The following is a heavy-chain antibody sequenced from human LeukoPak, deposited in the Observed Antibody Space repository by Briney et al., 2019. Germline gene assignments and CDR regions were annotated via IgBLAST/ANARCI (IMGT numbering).Heavy chain of an antibody. Sequence: GGSLRLSCAASGFTFSSYGMRWVRQAPGKGLEWVSAISGSGGSTYYADSVKGRFTISRDNSKNTLYVQMNSLRAEDTAVYYXXXXXXXXGSCYSYYYYYYMDVWGKGTTVTVSS. CDR3: XXXXXXXGSCYSYYYYYYMDV. J-gene: IGHJ6*03. CDR1: GFTFSSYG. V-gene: IGHV3-23*01. CDR2: ISGSGGST. D-gene: IGHD2-15*01.